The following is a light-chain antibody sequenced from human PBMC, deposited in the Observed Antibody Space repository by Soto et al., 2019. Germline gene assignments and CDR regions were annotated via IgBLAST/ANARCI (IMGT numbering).Light chain of an antibody. Sequence: EVVLTQSPATLSLSPGERATLSCRASQSVSRHLAWYQQKPGQAPRLLIYDASNRATGIPARFSGSGSGTDFTLTISSLEPEDFAVYYCQQRSNWPPITFGQGTRLEI. V-gene: IGKV3-11*01. CDR3: QQRSNWPPIT. CDR2: DAS. J-gene: IGKJ5*01. CDR1: QSVSRH.